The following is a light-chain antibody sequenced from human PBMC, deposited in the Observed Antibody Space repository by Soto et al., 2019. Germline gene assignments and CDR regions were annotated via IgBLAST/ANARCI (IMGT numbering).Light chain of an antibody. CDR1: QSISSY. J-gene: IGKJ1*01. V-gene: IGKV1-39*01. Sequence: DIQMTHSPSSLSASVGDRVPITCRASQSISSYLNWYQQKPGKAPKLLIYAASTLQSGVPSRFSGSGSGTDFTLTISSLQPEDFATYYCQESYSTPRWTFGQGTKVDIK. CDR3: QESYSTPRWT. CDR2: AAS.